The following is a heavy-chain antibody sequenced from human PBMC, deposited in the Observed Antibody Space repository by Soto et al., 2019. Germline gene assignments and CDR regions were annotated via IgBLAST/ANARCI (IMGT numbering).Heavy chain of an antibody. J-gene: IGHJ4*02. V-gene: IGHV4-39*01. D-gene: IGHD6-13*01. Sequence: PSETLSLTCTVSGGSISSYYWSWTRQPPGKGLEWIGSIYYSGSTYYNPSLKSRVTISVDTSKNQFSLKLSSVTAADTVVYYCARHVRGQQLVLDYWGQGTRVTVPS. CDR2: IYYSGST. CDR1: GGSISSYY. CDR3: ARHVRGQQLVLDY.